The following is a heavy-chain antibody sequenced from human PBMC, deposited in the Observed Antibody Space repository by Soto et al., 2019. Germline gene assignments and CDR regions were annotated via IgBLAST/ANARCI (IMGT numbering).Heavy chain of an antibody. V-gene: IGHV3-15*01. CDR2: IKSKTDGGTT. CDR3: TTLSYDFWSGSGAFDI. Sequence: VGSLRLSCAASGFTFSNAWMSWVRQAPGKGLEWVGRIKSKTDGGTTDYAAPVKGRFTISRDDSKNTLYLQMNSLKTEDTAVYYCTTLSYDFWSGSGAFDIWGQGTMVTVSS. D-gene: IGHD3-3*01. J-gene: IGHJ3*02. CDR1: GFTFSNAW.